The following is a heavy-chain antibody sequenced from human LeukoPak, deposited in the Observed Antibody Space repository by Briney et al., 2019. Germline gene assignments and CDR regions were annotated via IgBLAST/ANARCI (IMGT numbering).Heavy chain of an antibody. J-gene: IGHJ4*02. CDR3: AGGDSSDY. CDR1: GFTFSRYG. D-gene: IGHD6-13*01. CDR2: IRYDGSNK. V-gene: IGHV3-33*08. Sequence: QPGRSLRLSCAASGFTFSRYGMHWVRQAPGKGLEWVAFIRYDGSNKYYADSVKGRFTVSRDNAKNSLYLQMNSLRVEDTGVYYCAGGDSSDYWGQGTLVTVSS.